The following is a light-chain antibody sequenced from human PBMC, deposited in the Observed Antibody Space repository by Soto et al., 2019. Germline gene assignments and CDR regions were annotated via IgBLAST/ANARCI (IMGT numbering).Light chain of an antibody. Sequence: EIVLTQSPATLSLSPGERATLSCGASQSVSSRYLAWYQQKPGQAPRLLLYDASNRATGIPARFSGSGFGTDFTLTISSLEPEDFAVYYCQQRTNGLTFGGGTKVDIK. CDR3: QQRTNGLT. CDR2: DAS. V-gene: IGKV3-11*01. CDR1: QSVSSRY. J-gene: IGKJ4*01.